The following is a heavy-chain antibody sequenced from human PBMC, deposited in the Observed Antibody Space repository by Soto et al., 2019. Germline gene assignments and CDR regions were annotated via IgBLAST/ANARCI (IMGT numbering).Heavy chain of an antibody. J-gene: IGHJ4*02. CDR3: TTDDVAVADAEIDY. D-gene: IGHD6-19*01. CDR1: GFTFSNAW. Sequence: GSLRLSCAASGFTFSNAWMSWVRQAPGKGLEWVGRIKSKTDGGTTDYAAPVKGRFTISRDDSKNTLYLQMNSLKTEDTAVYYCTTDDVAVADAEIDYWGQGTLVTVSS. V-gene: IGHV3-15*01. CDR2: IKSKTDGGTT.